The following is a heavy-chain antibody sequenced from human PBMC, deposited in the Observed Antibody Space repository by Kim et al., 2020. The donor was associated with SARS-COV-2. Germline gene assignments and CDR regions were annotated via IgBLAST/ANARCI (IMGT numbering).Heavy chain of an antibody. Sequence: AQKYQGRDTRTRDTSTSTVYMELSSLRSEDTAVYYCARDLSGYYYYGMDVWGQGTTVTVSS. V-gene: IGHV1-46*01. D-gene: IGHD1-26*01. J-gene: IGHJ6*02. CDR3: ARDLSGYYYYGMDV.